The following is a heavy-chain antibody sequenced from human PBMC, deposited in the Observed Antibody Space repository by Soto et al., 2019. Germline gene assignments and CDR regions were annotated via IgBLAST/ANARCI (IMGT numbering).Heavy chain of an antibody. CDR3: ARDKGYCSGGSCYSSWFDP. Sequence: QVQLVQSGAEVKKPGSSVKVSCKASGGTFSSYAISWVRQAPGQGLEWMGGIIPIFGTANYAQKFQGRVTITADESTSTAYMELSSLRSEDTAMYYCARDKGYCSGGSCYSSWFDPWGQGTLVTVSS. D-gene: IGHD2-15*01. J-gene: IGHJ5*02. V-gene: IGHV1-69*12. CDR1: GGTFSSYA. CDR2: IIPIFGTA.